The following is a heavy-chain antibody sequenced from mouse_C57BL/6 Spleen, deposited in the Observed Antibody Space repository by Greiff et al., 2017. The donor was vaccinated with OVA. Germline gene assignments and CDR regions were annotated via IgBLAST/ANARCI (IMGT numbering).Heavy chain of an antibody. V-gene: IGHV5-4*01. J-gene: IGHJ4*01. D-gene: IGHD1-1*01. CDR2: ISDGGSYT. CDR1: GFTFSSYA. CDR3: ARGGDYGSSSYAMDY. Sequence: EVQRVESGGGLVKPGGSLKLSCAASGFTFSSYAMSWVRQTPEKRLEWVATISDGGSYTYYPDNVKGRFTISRDNAKNNLYLHMSHLKSEDTAMYYCARGGDYGSSSYAMDYWGQGTSVTVSS.